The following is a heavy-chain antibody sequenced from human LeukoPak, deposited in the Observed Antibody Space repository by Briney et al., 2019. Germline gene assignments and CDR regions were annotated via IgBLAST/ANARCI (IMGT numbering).Heavy chain of an antibody. CDR2: IRYDGNDK. CDR1: GFTFSYYG. CDR3: AKDLMRDRWFGES. V-gene: IGHV3-30*02. J-gene: IGHJ5*02. D-gene: IGHD3-10*01. Sequence: GGSLRLSCAASGFTFSYYGMHWVRQAPGKGLEWVAFIRYDGNDKFYAESVKGRFTISRDTSRNTLHLQMNSLRPEDTAVYYCAKDLMRDRWFGESWGQGTLVTVSS.